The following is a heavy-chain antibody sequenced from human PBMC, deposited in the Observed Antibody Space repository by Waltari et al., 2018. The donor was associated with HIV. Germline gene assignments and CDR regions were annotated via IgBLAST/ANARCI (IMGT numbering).Heavy chain of an antibody. CDR2: KNHRKGST. D-gene: IGHD2-8*02. CDR1: GYTFTSYF. J-gene: IGHJ5*02. CDR3: ARDGNCTGGTCYFKGIDP. V-gene: IGHV1-46*01. Sequence: QVQLVQSGAEVKKPGASVKVSCKASGYTFTSYFMYWVRQAPGQGLEWMGGKNHRKGSTSYGQKYKDRVTMTRDTSTSTVYMEMSSLTSEDTAVYFCARDGNCTGGTCYFKGIDPWGQGTLVTVSS.